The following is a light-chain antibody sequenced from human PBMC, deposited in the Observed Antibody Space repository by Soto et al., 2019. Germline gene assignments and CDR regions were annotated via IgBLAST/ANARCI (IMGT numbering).Light chain of an antibody. CDR1: QSVSSSY. Sequence: EIVLTQSPGTVSLSPGERAALSCRASQSVSSSYLAWYQQKPGQEPRLLIYRTSTRATGIPDRFSGGGSGTDFTLSISRLEPEDFAVYYCQQYGSPPITFGQGTRLEVK. V-gene: IGKV3-20*01. CDR3: QQYGSPPIT. J-gene: IGKJ5*01. CDR2: RTS.